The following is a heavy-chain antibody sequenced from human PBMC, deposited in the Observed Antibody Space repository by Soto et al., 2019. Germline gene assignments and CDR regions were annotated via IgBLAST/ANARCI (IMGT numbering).Heavy chain of an antibody. CDR1: GGSFSDYY. Sequence: QVQLQQRGAGLLKPSETLSLTCAVLGGSFSDYYWTWIRQPPGKGLEWIGEINHSGFTSYNPSLKSRLTLLGDTSTKEFSLKLNSVTAADTAAYHCVRGRAFMSRVAFDVWGQGTMVTVSS. CDR3: VRGRAFMSRVAFDV. D-gene: IGHD1-26*01. CDR2: INHSGFT. J-gene: IGHJ3*01. V-gene: IGHV4-34*02.